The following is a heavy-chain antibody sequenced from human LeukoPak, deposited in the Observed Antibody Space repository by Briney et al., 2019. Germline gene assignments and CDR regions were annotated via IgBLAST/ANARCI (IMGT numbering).Heavy chain of an antibody. D-gene: IGHD2-2*02. CDR1: GGSFSGYY. CDR2: INHSGRT. CDR3: ARERRYCSSTSCYTGRYYMDV. J-gene: IGHJ6*03. Sequence: PSETLSLTCAVYGGSFSGYYWSWIRQPPGKGLEWIGEINHSGRTNYSPSLKSRVTISVDTSKNQFSLKLSSVTAADTAVYYCARERRYCSSTSCYTGRYYMDVWGKGTTVTISS. V-gene: IGHV4-34*01.